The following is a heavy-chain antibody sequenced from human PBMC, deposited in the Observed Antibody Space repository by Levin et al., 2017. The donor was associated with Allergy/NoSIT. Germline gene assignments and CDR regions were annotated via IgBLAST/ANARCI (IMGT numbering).Heavy chain of an antibody. D-gene: IGHD6-19*01. J-gene: IGHJ4*02. CDR2: IYHTGSA. CDR1: GDSFRFFY. CDR3: ARDGGSGWQTYYFDY. V-gene: IGHV4-59*01. Sequence: SETLSLTCSLSGDSFRFFYWSWIRQPPGKGLEWMGNIYHTGSARYSPSLKSRVTISVDTAKNQFSLRLTSVTAADTAVYYCARDGGSGWQTYYFDYWGQGALVTVSS.